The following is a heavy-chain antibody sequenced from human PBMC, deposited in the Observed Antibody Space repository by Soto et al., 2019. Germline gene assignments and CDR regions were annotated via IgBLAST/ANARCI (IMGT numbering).Heavy chain of an antibody. CDR2: IYSGGST. CDR3: ASYSSSAPGDS. CDR1: GFTVSSNY. V-gene: IGHV3-53*01. Sequence: LCLSCVASGFTVSSNYMSWVRQAPGKGLEWVSIIYSGGSTYYADSVKGRFTISRDNSKNTLYLQMNSLRAEDTAVYFCASYSSSAPGDSWGQGTLVTVSS. D-gene: IGHD6-6*01. J-gene: IGHJ4*02.